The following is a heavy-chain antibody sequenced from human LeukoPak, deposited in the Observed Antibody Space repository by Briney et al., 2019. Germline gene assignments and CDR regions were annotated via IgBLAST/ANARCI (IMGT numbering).Heavy chain of an antibody. CDR2: ISSSGSTI. V-gene: IGHV3-48*03. Sequence: GGSLRLSCAASGFTFSSYEMNWVRQAPGKGLEWVSYISSSGSTIYYADSVKGRFTISRDNSKNTLYVQMNSLRAEDTAVYYCAKDRGWELKLFDYWGQGTLVTVSS. CDR1: GFTFSSYE. J-gene: IGHJ4*02. D-gene: IGHD1-26*01. CDR3: AKDRGWELKLFDY.